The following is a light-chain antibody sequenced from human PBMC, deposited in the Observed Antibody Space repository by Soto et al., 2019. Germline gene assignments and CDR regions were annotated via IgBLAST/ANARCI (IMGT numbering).Light chain of an antibody. J-gene: IGKJ5*01. CDR3: QHYGETPIT. CDR1: QSVSRR. CDR2: GAS. V-gene: IGKV3-20*01. Sequence: EVVLTQSLDTLSLSPGERATLSCRASQSVSRRLAWYQHRPGQSPRLLISGASMRASGVPVRFSGSGSGTDFTLTISRLEPEDFAVYYCQHYGETPITFGLGTRLEI.